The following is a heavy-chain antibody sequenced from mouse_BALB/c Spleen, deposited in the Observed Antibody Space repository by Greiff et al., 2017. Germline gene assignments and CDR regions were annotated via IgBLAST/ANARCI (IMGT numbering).Heavy chain of an antibody. Sequence: QVQLKESGPELVQPGASVKISCKASGYAFSSSWMNWVKQRPGQGLEWIGRIYPGDGDTNYNGKFKGKATLTADKSSSTAYMQLSSLTSVDSAVYFCARGHGKDYWGEGTTLTVSS. CDR3: ARGHGKDY. V-gene: IGHV1-82*01. CDR1: GYAFSSSW. CDR2: IYPGDGDT. J-gene: IGHJ2*01. D-gene: IGHD2-1*01.